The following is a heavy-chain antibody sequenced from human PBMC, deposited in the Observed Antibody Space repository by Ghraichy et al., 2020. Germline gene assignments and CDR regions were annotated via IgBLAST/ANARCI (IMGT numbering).Heavy chain of an antibody. CDR1: GFTFSSQA. J-gene: IGHJ1*01. CDR2: LSYDGNNE. CDR3: ARDNWGIPFQD. Sequence: GGSLRLSCAASGFTFSSQALHWVRQAPGKGLEWVAVLSYDGNNEYYAESVKGRFTISRDTSKDTLYLHMDSLRPEDTAVYFCARDNWGIPFQDWGQGTLVTVSS. V-gene: IGHV3-30-3*01. D-gene: IGHD7-27*01.